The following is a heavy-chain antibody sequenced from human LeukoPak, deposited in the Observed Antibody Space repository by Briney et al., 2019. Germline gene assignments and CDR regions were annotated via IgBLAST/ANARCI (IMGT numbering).Heavy chain of an antibody. Sequence: SEALSLTCTVSGGSISSSSYYWGWIRQPPGKGLEWIGSIYYSGSTYYNPSLKSRVTISVDTSKNQFSLKLSSVTAADTAVYYCAGVVAVPAATAWFDPWGQGTLVTVSS. D-gene: IGHD2-2*01. V-gene: IGHV4-39*01. CDR2: IYYSGST. CDR1: GGSISSSSYY. CDR3: AGVVAVPAATAWFDP. J-gene: IGHJ5*02.